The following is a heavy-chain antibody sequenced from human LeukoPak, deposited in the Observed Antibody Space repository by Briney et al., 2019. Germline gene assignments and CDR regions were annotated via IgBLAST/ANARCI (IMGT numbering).Heavy chain of an antibody. D-gene: IGHD3-9*01. V-gene: IGHV4-59*12. Sequence: SETPSLTCTVSGGSISSYYWSWIRQPPGKGLEWIGYIYYSGSTNYNPSLKSRVTMSVDTSKNQFSLKLSSVTAADTAVYYCARVRDYDILTGRENWFDPWGQGTLVTVSS. CDR3: ARVRDYDILTGRENWFDP. CDR1: GGSISSYY. J-gene: IGHJ5*02. CDR2: IYYSGST.